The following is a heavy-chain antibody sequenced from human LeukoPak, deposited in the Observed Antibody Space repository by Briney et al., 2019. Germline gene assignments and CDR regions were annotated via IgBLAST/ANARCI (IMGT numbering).Heavy chain of an antibody. CDR3: ARDVASFDP. Sequence: PSETLSLTCTVSGGSISSYYWSWIRQPPGKGLEWIGYIYYSGSTNYNPSLKSRVTISVDTSKNQFSLKLSSVTAADTAVYYCARDVASFDPWGQGTLVTVSS. V-gene: IGHV4-59*01. CDR1: GGSISSYY. D-gene: IGHD2-15*01. CDR2: IYYSGST. J-gene: IGHJ5*02.